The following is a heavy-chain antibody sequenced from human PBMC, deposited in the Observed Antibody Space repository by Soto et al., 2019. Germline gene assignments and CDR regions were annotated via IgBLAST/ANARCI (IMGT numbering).Heavy chain of an antibody. CDR2: SDPDNGRT. Sequence: QVLLEQSGAEVRRPGASVKISCQASGYPFSNNHMHWVRQAPGQGLEWMGMSDPDNGRTKFAQSLQGRVNMPRATSTNSVYMELRALKSENMAIFFCTRMSRSCDYWGQGSQVTVSS. CDR1: GYPFSNNH. CDR3: TRMSRSCDY. J-gene: IGHJ4*02. V-gene: IGHV1-46*03.